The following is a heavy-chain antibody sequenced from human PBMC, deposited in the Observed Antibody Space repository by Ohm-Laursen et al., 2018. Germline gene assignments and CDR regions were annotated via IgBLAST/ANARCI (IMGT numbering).Heavy chain of an antibody. CDR2: IYYSGST. V-gene: IGHV4-59*01. CDR1: GGSISSYY. CDR3: ARGEGGYYDFDY. J-gene: IGHJ4*02. D-gene: IGHD3-22*01. Sequence: SETLSLTCTVSGGSISSYYWSWIRQPPGKGLEWIGYIYYSGSTNYNPSLKSRVTISVDTSKNQFSLKLSSVTAADTAVYYCARGEGGYYDFDYWGQGTLVTVSS.